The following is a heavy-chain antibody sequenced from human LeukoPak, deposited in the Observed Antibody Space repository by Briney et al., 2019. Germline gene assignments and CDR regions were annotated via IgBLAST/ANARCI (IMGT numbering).Heavy chain of an antibody. V-gene: IGHV3-23*01. CDR2: IADAGT. Sequence: PGGSLRLSCAASGFTFNDFAMTWVRQAPGKGLEWVSTIADAGTYFADSVKGCFIISRDNSENMLYLQLNSLRADDTAMYYCARNLGPFDVRGHGTMVTVSS. J-gene: IGHJ3*01. CDR1: GFTFNDFA. CDR3: ARNLGPFDV. D-gene: IGHD3-16*01.